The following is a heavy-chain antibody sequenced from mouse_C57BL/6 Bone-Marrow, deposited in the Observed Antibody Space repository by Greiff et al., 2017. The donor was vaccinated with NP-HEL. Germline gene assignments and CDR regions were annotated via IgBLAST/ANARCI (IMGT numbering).Heavy chain of an antibody. CDR1: GYTFTSYW. CDR2: IHPNSGST. D-gene: IGHD1-1*01. J-gene: IGHJ4*01. CDR3: ARHYGSSYPYYYAMDY. V-gene: IGHV1-64*01. Sequence: VQLQQPGAELVKPGASVKLSCTASGYTFTSYWMPWVKQRPGQGLEWIGMIHPNSGSTNYNEKFKSKATLTVDKSSSTAYMQLSSLTSEDSAVYYCARHYGSSYPYYYAMDYWGQGTSVTVSS.